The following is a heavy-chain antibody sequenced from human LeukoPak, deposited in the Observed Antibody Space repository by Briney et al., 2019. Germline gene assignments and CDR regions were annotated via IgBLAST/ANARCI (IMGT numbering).Heavy chain of an antibody. CDR1: GFTVSSNY. J-gene: IGHJ4*02. Sequence: PGGSLRLSCAASGFTVSSNYMSWVRQAPGKGLEWVSVIYSGGTTYYADSVKGRFTISRDNAKNSLYLQMNSLRAEDTAVYYCARDYDFWSGLDCWGQGTLVTVSS. CDR2: IYSGGTT. CDR3: ARDYDFWSGLDC. V-gene: IGHV3-66*01. D-gene: IGHD3-3*01.